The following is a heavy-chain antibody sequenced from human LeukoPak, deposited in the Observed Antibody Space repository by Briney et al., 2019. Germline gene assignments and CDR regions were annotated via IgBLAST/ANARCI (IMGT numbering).Heavy chain of an antibody. J-gene: IGHJ6*02. V-gene: IGHV4-34*01. CDR2: INHSGST. CDR1: GGSFSGYY. Sequence: SETLSLTCAVYGGSFSGYYWSWIRQPPGKGLEWIGEINHSGSTNYNPSLKSRVTISVDTSKNQFSLKLSSVTAADTAVYYCAREEGVSGWPGGYYYYYGMDVWGQGTTVTVSS. CDR3: AREEGVSGWPGGYYYYYGMDV. D-gene: IGHD6-19*01.